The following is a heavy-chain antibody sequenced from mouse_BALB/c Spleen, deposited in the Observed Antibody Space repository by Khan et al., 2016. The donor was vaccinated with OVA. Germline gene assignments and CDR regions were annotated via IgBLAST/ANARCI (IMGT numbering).Heavy chain of an antibody. D-gene: IGHD3-2*02. Sequence: VQLQESGAELVRPGTSVKVSCKASGYAFSNYLIEWLKQRPGQGLEWIGVINPGRGGTKYNEKFKDKATLTADTSSSTAYMQLSSLTSDDSAVYFGSRSGYGFGAYWGPGTLVTVSA. J-gene: IGHJ3*01. CDR1: GYAFSNYL. V-gene: IGHV1-54*01. CDR2: INPGRGGT. CDR3: SRSGYGFGAY.